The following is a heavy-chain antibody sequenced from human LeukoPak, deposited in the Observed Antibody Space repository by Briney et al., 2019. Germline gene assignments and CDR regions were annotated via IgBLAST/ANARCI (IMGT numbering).Heavy chain of an antibody. V-gene: IGHV4-34*01. D-gene: IGHD3-3*01. CDR3: ARSTYYDFWREGIFDY. J-gene: IGHJ4*02. CDR2: INHSGST. CDR1: GGSFSGYY. Sequence: SETLSLTCAVYGGSFSGYYWSWIRQPPGKGLEWIGEINHSGSTNYNPSLKSRVTISVDTSKNQFSLKLNSVTAADTAVYYCARSTYYDFWREGIFDYWGQGTLVTVSS.